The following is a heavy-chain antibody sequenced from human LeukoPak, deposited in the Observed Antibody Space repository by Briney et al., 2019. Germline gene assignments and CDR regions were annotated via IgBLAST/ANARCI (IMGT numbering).Heavy chain of an antibody. CDR1: GYTFTSYG. J-gene: IGHJ4*02. CDR3: ARVAGGVLGYCSSTSCYQLDY. CDR2: ISAYNGNT. D-gene: IGHD2-2*01. V-gene: IGHV1-18*01. Sequence: ASVKVSCKASGYTFTSYGISWVRQAPGQGLEWMGWISAYNGNTNYAQKLQGRVTMTTDTSTSTAYMELRSLRSDDTAVYYCARVAGGVLGYCSSTSCYQLDYWGQGTLVTVSS.